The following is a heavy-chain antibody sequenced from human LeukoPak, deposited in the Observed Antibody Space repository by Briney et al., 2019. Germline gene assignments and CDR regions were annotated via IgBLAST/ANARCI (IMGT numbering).Heavy chain of an antibody. CDR3: ARDATGGYGWFDP. Sequence: SETLPLTCTVSGVSISSGGYYWSWLRQHPGKGLEWIGYIYYSGSTYYNPSLKSRVTISVDTSKNQFSLKLSSVTAADTAVYYCARDATGGYGWFDPWGQGTLVTVSS. V-gene: IGHV4-31*03. D-gene: IGHD2-8*02. CDR1: GVSISSGGYY. CDR2: IYYSGST. J-gene: IGHJ5*02.